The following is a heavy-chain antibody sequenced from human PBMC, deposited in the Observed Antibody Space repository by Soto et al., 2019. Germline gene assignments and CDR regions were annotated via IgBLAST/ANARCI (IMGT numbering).Heavy chain of an antibody. CDR1: GGSISSYY. Sequence: QVQPQESGPGLVKPSETLSLTCTVSGGSISSYYWSWIRQPPGKGLEWIGYIYYSGSTNYNPSLKSRVTISVDTSKNQSSLKLSSVTAADTAVYYCARLVWSYGTWFDPWGQGTLVTVSS. CDR3: ARLVWSYGTWFDP. V-gene: IGHV4-59*08. J-gene: IGHJ5*02. D-gene: IGHD5-18*01. CDR2: IYYSGST.